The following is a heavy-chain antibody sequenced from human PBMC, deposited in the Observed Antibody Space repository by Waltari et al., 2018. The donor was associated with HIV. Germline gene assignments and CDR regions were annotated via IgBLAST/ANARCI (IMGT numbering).Heavy chain of an antibody. V-gene: IGHV4-61*03. CDR3: ARVVASAGLRFDR. CDR2: IDYTGRD. CDR1: GDSVGSGSYY. J-gene: IGHJ5*02. D-gene: IGHD2-21*01. Sequence: QVQLQESGPGLVKPSETLSLTCSVSGDSVGSGSYYWSWMRQPPGKGLEWIGNIDYTGRDNYNPSLKTRVTISADTAKNHLSLKLTSVTAGDTAIYYCARVVASAGLRFDRWGQGSLVTVSS.